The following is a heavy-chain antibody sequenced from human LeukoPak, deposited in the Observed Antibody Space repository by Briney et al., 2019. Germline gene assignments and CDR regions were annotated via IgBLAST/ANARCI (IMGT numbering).Heavy chain of an antibody. Sequence: ASVKVSCKASGYTFTSYAMNWVRQAPGQGLEWRGWINTNTGNPTYAQGFTGRFVFSLDTSVSTAYLQISSLKAEDTAVYYCARVSNGVAGNGVVDYWGQGTLVTVSS. J-gene: IGHJ4*02. CDR1: GYTFTSYA. CDR3: ARVSNGVAGNGVVDY. V-gene: IGHV7-4-1*02. CDR2: INTNTGNP. D-gene: IGHD6-19*01.